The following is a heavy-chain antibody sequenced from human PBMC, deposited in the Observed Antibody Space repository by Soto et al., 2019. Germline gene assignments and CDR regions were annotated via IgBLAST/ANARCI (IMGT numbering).Heavy chain of an antibody. CDR1: GSISTYY. CDR3: ARTPLL. Sequence: SETLSLTCTVGSISTYYWNWIRQPPGKGLEWIGYIYYMGRTNYNSSLKSRVTMSIDTSKNQFSLKLSSVTAADTAVYYCARTPLLWGQGTLVTVSS. V-gene: IGHV4-59*12. D-gene: IGHD1-26*01. J-gene: IGHJ4*02. CDR2: IYYMGRT.